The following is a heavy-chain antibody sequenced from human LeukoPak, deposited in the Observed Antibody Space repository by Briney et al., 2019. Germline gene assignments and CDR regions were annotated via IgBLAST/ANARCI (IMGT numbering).Heavy chain of an antibody. CDR2: ISYDGSNK. Sequence: GGSLRLSCAASGFTFSSYAMHWVRQAPGKGLEWVAVISYDGSNKYYAASAKGRFTISRDNSKNTLYLQMNSLRAEDTAVYYCARACIAARFCHFDYWGQGTLVTVSS. CDR3: ARACIAARFCHFDY. J-gene: IGHJ4*02. D-gene: IGHD6-6*01. V-gene: IGHV3-30-3*01. CDR1: GFTFSSYA.